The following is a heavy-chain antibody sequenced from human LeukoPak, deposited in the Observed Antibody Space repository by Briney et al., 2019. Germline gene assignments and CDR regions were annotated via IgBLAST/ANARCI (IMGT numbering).Heavy chain of an antibody. Sequence: SETLSLTCAVYGGSFSGYYWSWIRQPPGKGLEWIGEINHSGSTNYNPPLKSRVTISVDTSKNQFSLKLSSVTAADTAVYYCARGGILTVGNWFDPWGQGTLVTVSS. CDR1: GGSFSGYY. J-gene: IGHJ5*02. CDR2: INHSGST. D-gene: IGHD3-9*01. V-gene: IGHV4-34*01. CDR3: ARGGILTVGNWFDP.